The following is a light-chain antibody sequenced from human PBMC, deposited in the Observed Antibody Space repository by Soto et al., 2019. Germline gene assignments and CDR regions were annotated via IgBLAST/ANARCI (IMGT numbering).Light chain of an antibody. CDR2: KVS. V-gene: IGKV2-30*01. CDR1: QSLVYSDGNTY. J-gene: IGKJ5*01. CDR3: MQGTHWPPVP. Sequence: DVVMTQSPLSLPVTLGQPASISCRSSQSLVYSDGNTYLNWFQQRPGQSPRCLIYKVSNRDSGVPDRVSGSGSGTDFTLKISRVEAEDVGVYYCMQGTHWPPVPFGQGTRLEIK.